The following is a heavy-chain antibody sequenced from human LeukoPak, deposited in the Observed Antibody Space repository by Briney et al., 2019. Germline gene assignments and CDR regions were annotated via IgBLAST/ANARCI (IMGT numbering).Heavy chain of an antibody. CDR3: ATPVIGSNDY. D-gene: IGHD2-2*03. CDR1: GYSFSNYW. Sequence: GESVKISCKVSGYSFSNYWIGWVRQMPGKGLEWMAIIYPADSDVRYGPSFEGHVTISADNSINTAYLQWSSLKASDTAMYYCATPVIGSNDYWGQGTLVIVSS. V-gene: IGHV5-51*01. CDR2: IYPADSDV. J-gene: IGHJ4*02.